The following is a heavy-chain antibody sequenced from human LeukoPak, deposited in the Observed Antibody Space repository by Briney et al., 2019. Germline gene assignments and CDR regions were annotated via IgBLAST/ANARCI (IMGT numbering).Heavy chain of an antibody. J-gene: IGHJ4*02. CDR1: GFTFDDYG. V-gene: IGHV3-33*06. D-gene: IGHD3-10*01. CDR3: AKGDNYKPLYFDN. Sequence: GGSLRLSCAVSGFTFDDYGMSWVRQAPGKGLEWVAVIWYDRGKKFYADSVEGRFIISSDNSKNTLFLQMNSLRDEDTAVYYCAKGDNYKPLYFDNWGQGSLVIVSA. CDR2: IWYDRGKK.